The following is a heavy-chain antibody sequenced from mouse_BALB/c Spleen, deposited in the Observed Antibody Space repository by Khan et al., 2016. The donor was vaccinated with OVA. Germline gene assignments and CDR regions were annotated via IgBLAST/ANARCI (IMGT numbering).Heavy chain of an antibody. CDR1: GFNIKDYY. CDR3: PRAILLYLDY. J-gene: IGHJ2*01. Sequence: VQLQQSGTELVRPGALVTLSCTASGFNIKDYYIHWVKQRPDQGLEWIGCIDPENGNTIYDPKFQGKATLTADTSSNAAYLQLSSLTSEDTAVYNSPRAILLYLDYGGQDTTLTVSP. CDR2: IDPENGNT. V-gene: IGHV14-1*02.